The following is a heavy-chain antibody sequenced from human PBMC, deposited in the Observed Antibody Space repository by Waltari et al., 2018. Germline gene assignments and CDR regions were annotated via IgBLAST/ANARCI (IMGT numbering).Heavy chain of an antibody. V-gene: IGHV4-59*01. CDR2: IYYSGST. D-gene: IGHD3-9*01. Sequence: QVQLQESGPGLVKPSETLSLTCTVSGGSISSYYWSWIRQPPGKGLEWIGYIYYSGSTNYNPSLKSRVTISVDTSKNQFSLKLSSVTAADTAVYYCAREDYDILTGYYVDYWGQGTLVTVSS. J-gene: IGHJ4*02. CDR1: GGSISSYY. CDR3: AREDYDILTGYYVDY.